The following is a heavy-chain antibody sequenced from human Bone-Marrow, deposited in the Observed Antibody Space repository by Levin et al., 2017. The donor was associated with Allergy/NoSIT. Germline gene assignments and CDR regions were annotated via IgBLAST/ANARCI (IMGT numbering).Heavy chain of an antibody. J-gene: IGHJ2*01. CDR2: ISYDGSNK. CDR3: ARDNGTGSWYFEL. Sequence: GGSLRLSCAASGFTFSSYAMHWVRQAPGKGLEWVAVISYDGSNKYYADSVKGRFTISRDNSKNTLYLQMNSLRAEDTAVYYCARDNGTGSWYFELWGRGTLVTVSS. V-gene: IGHV3-30-3*01. CDR1: GFTFSSYA. D-gene: IGHD1-7*01.